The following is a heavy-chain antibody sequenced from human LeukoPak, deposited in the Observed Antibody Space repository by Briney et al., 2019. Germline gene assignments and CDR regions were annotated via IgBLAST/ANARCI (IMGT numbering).Heavy chain of an antibody. CDR1: VFICTSSA. Sequence: GTSVKVSCKASVFICTSSAMQWVRHARGQRLEWIGWIVVGSGNTNYAQKFQERVTITRDMSTSTAYMELSSLGSKDTAVYYCAVGFSPTVTPPGAYYAMDVWAQGTTVTVSS. D-gene: IGHD4-11*01. CDR3: AVGFSPTVTPPGAYYAMDV. CDR2: IVVGSGNT. V-gene: IGHV1-58*02. J-gene: IGHJ6*01.